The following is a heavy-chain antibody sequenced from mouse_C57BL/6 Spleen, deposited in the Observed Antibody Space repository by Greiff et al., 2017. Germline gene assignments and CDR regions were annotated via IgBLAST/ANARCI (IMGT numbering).Heavy chain of an antibody. Sequence: EVQLQESGPVLVKPGASVKMSCKASGYTFTDYYMNWVKQSHGKSLEWIGVINPYNGGTSYNQKFKGKATLTVDKSSSTAYMQLSSLTSEDSAVYYCARRDYYGSSYWYFDVWGTGTTVTVSS. CDR3: ARRDYYGSSYWYFDV. D-gene: IGHD1-1*01. CDR2: INPYNGGT. J-gene: IGHJ1*03. CDR1: GYTFTDYY. V-gene: IGHV1-19*01.